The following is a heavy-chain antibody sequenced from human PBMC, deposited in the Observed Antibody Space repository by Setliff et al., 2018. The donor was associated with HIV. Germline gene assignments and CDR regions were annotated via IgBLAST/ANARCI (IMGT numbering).Heavy chain of an antibody. D-gene: IGHD4-17*01. CDR1: GGSITASH. CDR3: ARVRDYGGNFFDY. J-gene: IGHJ4*02. CDR2: IYKSGST. V-gene: IGHV4-59*08. Sequence: SETLSLTCTVSGGSITASHWSWIRQPAGKGLEWIGYIYKSGSTNYKASLKNRVTISADTSKNQFSLKLSSVTAADTAVYYCARVRDYGGNFFDYWGQGTLVTVSS.